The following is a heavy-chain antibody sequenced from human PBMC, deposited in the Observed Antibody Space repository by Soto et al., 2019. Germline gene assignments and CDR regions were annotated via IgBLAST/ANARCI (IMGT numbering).Heavy chain of an antibody. CDR3: AKGGSAALIAAAGTGNWFDS. CDR2: ISWSSVNI. CDR1: GFTFDDYA. J-gene: IGHJ5*01. Sequence: ELQLVESGGGLVQPGRSLRLSCAASGFTFDDYAMHWVRQAPGKGLEWVSGISWSSVNIGYADSVQGRFTISRDNARNSLYLQMTSLRLEDTALYYCAKGGSAALIAAAGTGNWFDSWGQGTLVTVSS. V-gene: IGHV3-9*01. D-gene: IGHD6-13*01.